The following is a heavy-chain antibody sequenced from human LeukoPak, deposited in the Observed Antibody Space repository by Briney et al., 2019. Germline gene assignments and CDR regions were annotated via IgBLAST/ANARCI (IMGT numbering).Heavy chain of an antibody. CDR3: ARTEDYDSSGYSEH. CDR2: INPNSGGT. Sequence: ASVKVSCKASGYTFTGYYMHWVRQAPGQGLEWMGWINPNSGGTNYAQKFQGWVTMTRDTSISTAYMELSRLRSDDTAVYYCARTEDYDSSGYSEHWGQGTLVTVSS. J-gene: IGHJ4*02. V-gene: IGHV1-2*04. CDR1: GYTFTGYY. D-gene: IGHD3-22*01.